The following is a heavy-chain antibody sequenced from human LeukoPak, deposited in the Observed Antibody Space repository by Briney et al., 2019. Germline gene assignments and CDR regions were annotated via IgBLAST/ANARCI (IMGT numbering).Heavy chain of an antibody. CDR1: GGSISSYY. D-gene: IGHD3-22*01. V-gene: IGHV4-59*01. Sequence: SETLSLTCTVSGGSISSYYWSWIRQPPGKGLEWIGYIYYSGSTNYNPSLKSRVTISVDTSKNQFSLKPSSVTAADTAVYYCARALGYDSSGYPYYYYYYMDVWGKGTTVTVSS. CDR3: ARALGYDSSGYPYYYYYYMDV. J-gene: IGHJ6*03. CDR2: IYYSGST.